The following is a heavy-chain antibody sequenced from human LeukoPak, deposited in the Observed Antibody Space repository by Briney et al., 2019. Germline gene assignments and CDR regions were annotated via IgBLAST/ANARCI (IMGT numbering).Heavy chain of an antibody. D-gene: IGHD5-12*01. CDR2: ISYDGSNK. CDR1: GFTFSSYA. J-gene: IGHJ4*02. V-gene: IGHV3-30*04. Sequence: PGRSLRLSCAASGFTFSSYAMHWVRQAPGKGLGWVAVISYDGSNKYYADSVKGRFTISRDNSKNTLYLQMNSLRAEDTAVYYCARDSVATITLDYWGQGTLVTVSS. CDR3: ARDSVATITLDY.